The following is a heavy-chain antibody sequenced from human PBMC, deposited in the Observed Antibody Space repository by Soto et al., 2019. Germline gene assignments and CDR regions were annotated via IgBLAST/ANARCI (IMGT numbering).Heavy chain of an antibody. CDR2: IYWDDDK. CDR3: AHGKVATTPFDD. J-gene: IGHJ4*02. Sequence: QITLKESGPTLVKPTQTLTLTCSFSGFSLTTSGVGVGWIRQPPGKALEWLALIYWDDDKRFSPSLKSRLTITKDTSKNQVVRTMTNMDPVDTATYYCAHGKVATTPFDDWGQGTLVIVSS. D-gene: IGHD5-12*01. V-gene: IGHV2-5*02. CDR1: GFSLTTSGVG.